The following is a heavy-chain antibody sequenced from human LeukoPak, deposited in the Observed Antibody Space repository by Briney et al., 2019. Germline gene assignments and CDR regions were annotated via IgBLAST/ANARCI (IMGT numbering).Heavy chain of an antibody. Sequence: PGGSLRLSCAASGFTFSSYAMSWVRQAPGKGLEWVSAISGSGGSTYYADSVKGRFTIARDNSKNTLYLQMNSLRAEDTAVYYCAKGDCSSTSCYQQPSYWGQGTLVTVSS. CDR3: AKGDCSSTSCYQQPSY. CDR1: GFTFSSYA. J-gene: IGHJ4*02. V-gene: IGHV3-23*01. D-gene: IGHD2-2*01. CDR2: ISGSGGST.